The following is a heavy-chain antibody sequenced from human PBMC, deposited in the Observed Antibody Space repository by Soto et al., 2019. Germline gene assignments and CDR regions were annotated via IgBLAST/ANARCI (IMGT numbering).Heavy chain of an antibody. CDR1: GFTFSSYA. J-gene: IGHJ6*02. CDR3: AFAEGYHPLYFYGIEV. V-gene: IGHV3-23*01. CDR2: ISGSGGST. D-gene: IGHD5-12*01. Sequence: GGSLRLSCAASGFTFSSYAMSWVRQAPGKGLEWVSAISGSGGSTYYADSVKGRFTISRDNSNNTLYLKMNRLGGEDTAVYYCAFAEGYHPLYFYGIEVVCPGTMENVFS.